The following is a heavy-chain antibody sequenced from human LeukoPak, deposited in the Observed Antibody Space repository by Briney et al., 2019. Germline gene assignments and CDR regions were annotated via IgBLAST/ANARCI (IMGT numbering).Heavy chain of an antibody. V-gene: IGHV3-74*01. CDR2: ISSDGRTT. CDR1: GFTFSSYW. J-gene: IGHJ3*02. Sequence: GGSLRLSCAASGFTFSSYWMHWVRQGPGKGLVWVSRISSDGRTTSYADSVKGRFTISRDNAKNTLYLQMNSLRVEDTAVYYCARDSRYYYDSRNYDNVAFDMWGQRTKVTVSS. CDR3: ARDSRYYYDSRNYDNVAFDM. D-gene: IGHD3-10*01.